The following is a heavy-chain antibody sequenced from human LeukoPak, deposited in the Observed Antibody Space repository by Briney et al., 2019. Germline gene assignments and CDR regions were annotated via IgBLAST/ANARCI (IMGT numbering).Heavy chain of an antibody. D-gene: IGHD1-26*01. J-gene: IGHJ4*02. CDR2: ISAYNGNT. V-gene: IGHV1-18*01. CDR3: ARSPSVGSTRVDF. CDR1: GYTFTTYG. Sequence: EASVKVSCKASGYTFTTYGLSWVRQAPGQGLEWMGWISAYNGNTNYAQKVQGRVTMTTDTSTNTVYMELRSLRSDDTAMYYCARSPSVGSTRVDFWGQGTLVTVSS.